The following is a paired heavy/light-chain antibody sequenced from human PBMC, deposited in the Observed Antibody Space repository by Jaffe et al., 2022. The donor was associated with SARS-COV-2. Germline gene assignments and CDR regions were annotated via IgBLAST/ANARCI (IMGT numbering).Heavy chain of an antibody. D-gene: IGHD4-17*01. CDR1: GFRFALYG. CDR2: IRSNDYGGTT. J-gene: IGHJ3*01. CDR3: GREYGDYEGCAFDF. Sequence: EVQLVESGGGLVQTGRSRRLTCSTSGFRFALYGMSWFRQAPGKGLEWVGLIRSNDYGGTTEYAASVKGRFTISRDDSKSVAYLQMNSLKTEDTAMYYCGREYGDYEGCAFDFWGQGTMITVSS. V-gene: IGHV3-49*03.
Light chain of an antibody. V-gene: IGLV1-51*02. CDR3: ATWDNSLNAVV. CDR2: ENN. Sequence: QSVLTQPPSVSAAPGQKVTISCSGSSSNIENYYVSWYLHLPGTAPKLLIYENNKRPSGIPDRFSGSKSGTSVTLGITGLQTGDEADYYCATWDNSLNAVVFGGGTQLTLL. J-gene: IGLJ2*01. CDR1: SSNIENYY.